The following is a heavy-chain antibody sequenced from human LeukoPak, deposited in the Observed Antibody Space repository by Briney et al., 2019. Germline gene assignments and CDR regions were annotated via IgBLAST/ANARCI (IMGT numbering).Heavy chain of an antibody. D-gene: IGHD2-21*02. CDR1: GYSISSGSYY. V-gene: IGHV4-61*02. J-gene: IGHJ4*02. Sequence: TSETLSLTCTVSGYSISSGSYYWSWIRQPAGKGLEWIGRIFTSGSTKYNPSLKSRVTISVDTSKNQFSLKLSSVTAADTAVYYCAREAAIQGGYYFDYWGQGTLVTVSS. CDR2: IFTSGST. CDR3: AREAAIQGGYYFDY.